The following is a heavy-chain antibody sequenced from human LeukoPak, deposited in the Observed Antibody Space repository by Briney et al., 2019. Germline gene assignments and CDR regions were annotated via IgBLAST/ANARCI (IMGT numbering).Heavy chain of an antibody. CDR3: AGQARPGSAEGAFDI. J-gene: IGHJ3*02. D-gene: IGHD2-2*01. CDR1: GFTFSSYD. V-gene: IGHV3-13*05. Sequence: PGGSLRLSCTASGFTFSSYDMHWLRQGKGKGLEWVSAISTAGDPYYLGSVKGRFTISRENAKNSFYLQMNSLRAGDTAVYYCAGQARPGSAEGAFDIWGQGTMVTVSS. CDR2: ISTAGDP.